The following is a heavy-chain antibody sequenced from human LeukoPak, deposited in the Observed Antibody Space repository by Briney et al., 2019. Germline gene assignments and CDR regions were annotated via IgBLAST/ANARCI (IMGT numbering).Heavy chain of an antibody. CDR2: IGYSDNTI. CDR3: ARVHGSGSFDN. V-gene: IGHV3-11*01. J-gene: IGHJ4*02. Sequence: GGSLRLSCAASGFTFSDYYMSWIRQAPGRGLECVSYIGYSDNTIYYADSVRGRFTISRDNAKNSLSLLMNSLRAEDTALYYCARVHGSGSFDNWGQGTLVTVSS. D-gene: IGHD3-10*01. CDR1: GFTFSDYY.